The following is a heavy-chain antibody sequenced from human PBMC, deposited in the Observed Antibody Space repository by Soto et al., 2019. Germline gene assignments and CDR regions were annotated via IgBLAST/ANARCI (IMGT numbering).Heavy chain of an antibody. CDR3: ARGRVLGVVPAAIEGY. Sequence: GGSLRLSCAASGFTFSSYGMHWVRQAPGKGLEWVAVIWYDGSNKYYADSVKGRFTISRDNSKNTLYLQMNSLRAEDTAVYYCARGRVLGVVPAAIEGYWGQGTLVTVSS. D-gene: IGHD2-2*02. CDR2: IWYDGSNK. CDR1: GFTFSSYG. J-gene: IGHJ4*02. V-gene: IGHV3-33*01.